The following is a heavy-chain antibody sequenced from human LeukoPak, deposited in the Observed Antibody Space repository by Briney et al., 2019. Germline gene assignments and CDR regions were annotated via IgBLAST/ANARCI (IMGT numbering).Heavy chain of an antibody. CDR1: GFTFCTYS. J-gene: IGHJ4*02. V-gene: IGHV3-21*01. CDR2: ITGSSSYI. Sequence: GGSLRLSCAASGFTFCTYSMNWVRQAPGKGLEWVSSITGSSSYIYYADSMKGRFTISRDNAKNSLYLQMSSLRAEDTAVYYCARDRSSGWYDYWGQGTLVTVSS. D-gene: IGHD6-19*01. CDR3: ARDRSSGWYDY.